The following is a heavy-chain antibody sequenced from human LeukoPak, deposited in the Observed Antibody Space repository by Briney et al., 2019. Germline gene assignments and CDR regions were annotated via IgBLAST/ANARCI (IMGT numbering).Heavy chain of an antibody. V-gene: IGHV4-59*08. CDR1: GVSIGAYY. CDR2: MYYSGVT. J-gene: IGHJ4*02. D-gene: IGHD3-10*01. CDR3: ASQFGVRYFDY. Sequence: SETLSLICTVSGVSIGAYYWTCIRQPPGKGLEWVGYMYYSGVTNYNPSLKSRVTISVDTSMNQISLKLSSVTAADTAVYYCASQFGVRYFDYWGQGTLVTVSS.